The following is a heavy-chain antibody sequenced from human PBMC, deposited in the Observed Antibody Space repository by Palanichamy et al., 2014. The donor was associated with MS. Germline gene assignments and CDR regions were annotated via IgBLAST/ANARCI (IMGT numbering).Heavy chain of an antibody. CDR1: GFTVSSNY. J-gene: IGHJ3*02. V-gene: IGHV3-66*01. Sequence: EVQLVEVWGRRWSSLGGPVRLSCAASGFTVSSNYMSWVRQAPGKGLEWVSVIYSGGSTYYADSVKGRFTMSRDNSKNTLYLQMNSLRAEDTAVYYCARDGNYFNDAFDIWGQGTMVTVSS. CDR3: ARDGNYFNDAFDI. D-gene: IGHD3-22*01. CDR2: IYSGGST.